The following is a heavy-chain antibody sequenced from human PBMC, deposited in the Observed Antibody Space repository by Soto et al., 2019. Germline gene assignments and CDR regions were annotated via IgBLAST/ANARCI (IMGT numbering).Heavy chain of an antibody. CDR2: INPNSGGT. Sequence: QVQLVQSGAEVKKPGASVKVSCKASGYTFTGYYMHWVRQAPGQGLEWMGWINPNSGGTNYAQKFQGRVTMTRDTSISTAYMELSRLRSDDTAVYYCARDSAPPGEDYYYGMDVWGQGTTVTVSS. J-gene: IGHJ6*02. CDR3: ARDSAPPGEDYYYGMDV. D-gene: IGHD3-16*01. V-gene: IGHV1-2*02. CDR1: GYTFTGYY.